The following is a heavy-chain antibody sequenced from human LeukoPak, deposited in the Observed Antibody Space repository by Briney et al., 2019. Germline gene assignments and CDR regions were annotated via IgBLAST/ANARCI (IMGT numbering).Heavy chain of an antibody. J-gene: IGHJ5*02. CDR2: MYYSGST. CDR1: GGSISSGDYY. V-gene: IGHV4-30-4*01. D-gene: IGHD3-22*01. CDR3: ARPYYYDSRIDP. Sequence: SQTLSLTCTVSGGSISSGDYYWSWIRQPPGKGLEWIAYMYYSGSTYYNPSLQSRVTMSADTSKNQLSLKLSSVTAADTAVYYCARPYYYDSRIDPWGQGILVTVSS.